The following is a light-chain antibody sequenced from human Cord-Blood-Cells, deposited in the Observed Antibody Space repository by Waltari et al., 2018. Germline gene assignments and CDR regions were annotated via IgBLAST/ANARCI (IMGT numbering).Light chain of an antibody. J-gene: IGLJ3*02. CDR2: EGS. Sequence: QSALTQPASVSGSPGQSITISCTGTSNAFWSYNLVSWDQQHPGKAPKLMIYEGSKRPSGVSNRFSGSKSGNTASLTISGLQAEDEADYYCCSYAGSSTWVFGGGTKLTVL. V-gene: IGLV2-23*01. CDR3: CSYAGSSTWV. CDR1: SNAFWSYNL.